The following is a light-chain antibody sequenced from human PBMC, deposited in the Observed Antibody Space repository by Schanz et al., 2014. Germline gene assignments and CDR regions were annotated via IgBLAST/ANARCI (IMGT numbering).Light chain of an antibody. Sequence: DIVLTQSPLSLPVTPGEPASISCRSSQSLLHSNGYNYLDWYLQKPGQSPQLLIYLGSNRASGVPDRFSGSGSGTDFTLKISRVEAEDVGVYYCMQALQTPRTFAQGPKREIK. CDR2: LGS. CDR3: MQALQTPRT. J-gene: IGKJ2*01. V-gene: IGKV2-28*01. CDR1: QSLLHSNGYNY.